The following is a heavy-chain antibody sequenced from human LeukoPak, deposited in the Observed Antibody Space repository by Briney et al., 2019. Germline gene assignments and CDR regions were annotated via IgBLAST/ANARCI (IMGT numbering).Heavy chain of an antibody. CDR3: ARHQYAYYYFDY. Sequence: SETLSLTCTVSGGSISSYYWSWIRQSPGKGLEWIGYVYYIGSTNYNPSLKSRVTISVDTSKNQFSLELSSVTAADTAVYYCARHQYAYYYFDYWGRGTLVTVSS. CDR1: GGSISSYY. J-gene: IGHJ4*02. V-gene: IGHV4-59*08. CDR2: VYYIGST. D-gene: IGHD3-16*01.